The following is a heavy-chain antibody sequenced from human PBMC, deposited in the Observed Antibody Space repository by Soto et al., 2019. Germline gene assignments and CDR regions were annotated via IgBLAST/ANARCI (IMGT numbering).Heavy chain of an antibody. D-gene: IGHD3-3*01. J-gene: IGHJ6*02. Sequence: GWSMRISSAASGFTFCDYYMSWIRQTPGKGLEWVSYISSSGSTIYYADSVKGRFTISRDNAKNSLYLQMNSLRAEDTAVYYCARYTSTFGVVISYYYGMDVWGQGTTVTVAS. CDR1: GFTFCDYY. CDR2: ISSSGSTI. V-gene: IGHV3-11*01. CDR3: ARYTSTFGVVISYYYGMDV.